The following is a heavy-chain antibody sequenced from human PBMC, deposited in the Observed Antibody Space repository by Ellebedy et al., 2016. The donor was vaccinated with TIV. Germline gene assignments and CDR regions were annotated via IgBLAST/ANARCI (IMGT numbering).Heavy chain of an antibody. CDR3: ARQHCSGGSCYEDGMDV. D-gene: IGHD2-15*01. J-gene: IGHJ6*02. V-gene: IGHV5-51*01. CDR1: GYSFTSYW. Sequence: GGSLRLSCKGSGYSFTSYWIGWVRQMPGKGLEWMGIIYPGDSDTRYSPSFQGQVTISADKSISTAYLQWSSLKASDTAMYYCARQHCSGGSCYEDGMDVWGQGTTVTVSS. CDR2: IYPGDSDT.